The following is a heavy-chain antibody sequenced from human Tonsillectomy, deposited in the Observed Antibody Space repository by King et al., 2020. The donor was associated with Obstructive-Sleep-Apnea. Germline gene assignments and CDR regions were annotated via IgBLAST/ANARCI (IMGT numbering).Heavy chain of an antibody. CDR2: ISSSSSTI. CDR1: GFTFSSYS. J-gene: IGHJ6*02. CDR3: ARDQRYYDILTGYFQYYYYGMDV. Sequence: EAQLVQSGGGLVKPGGSLRLSCAASGFTFSSYSMNWVRQAPGKGLELVSSISSSSSTIYYADSGKGRFPFSRDNAKNSLYLQMNSLRAEDTAVYYCARDQRYYDILTGYFQYYYYGMDVWGQGTTVTVSS. D-gene: IGHD3-9*01. V-gene: IGHV3-21*01.